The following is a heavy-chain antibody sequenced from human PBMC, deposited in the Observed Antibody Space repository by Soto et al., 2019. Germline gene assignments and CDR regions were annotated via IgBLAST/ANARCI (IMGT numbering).Heavy chain of an antibody. Sequence: GASVKVSCKVSGYTLTELSMHWVRQAPGKGLEWMGGFDPEDGETIYAQKFQGRVTMTEDTSTDTAYMELSSLRSEDTAVYYCATAVRDIVVVVAAIDAFDIWGQGTMVTV. CDR3: ATAVRDIVVVVAAIDAFDI. CDR1: GYTLTELS. D-gene: IGHD2-15*01. V-gene: IGHV1-24*01. CDR2: FDPEDGET. J-gene: IGHJ3*02.